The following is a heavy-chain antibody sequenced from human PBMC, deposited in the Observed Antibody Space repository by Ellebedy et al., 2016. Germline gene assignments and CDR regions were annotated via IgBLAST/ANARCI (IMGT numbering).Heavy chain of an antibody. V-gene: IGHV2-5*01. J-gene: IGHJ4*02. CDR3: AHSTRQGVGIYYFDY. Sequence: SGPTLVKPPQTLTLTCTFSGFSLDTAEVVVGWIRQPPGGALEWLSFIYGNDDKRYSPSLRTRLTITRDSSKNQVILTMTNMDPVDTATYYCAHSTRQGVGIYYFDYWGQGTLVTVSS. CDR1: GFSLDTAEVV. D-gene: IGHD6-13*01. CDR2: IYGNDDK.